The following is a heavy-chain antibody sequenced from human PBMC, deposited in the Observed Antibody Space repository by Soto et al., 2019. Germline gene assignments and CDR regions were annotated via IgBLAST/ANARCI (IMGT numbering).Heavy chain of an antibody. J-gene: IGHJ4*02. Sequence: EVQLVESGGGLVQPGGALRQSCAASGFTFSSYWMHWVRQAPGKGLVWVSRINSDGSSTSYADSVKGRFTISRDNAKNTLYLLMNSLRAEDTAVYYCVRTRLVVAAATRVDYWGQGTLVTVSS. D-gene: IGHD2-15*01. V-gene: IGHV3-74*01. CDR2: INSDGSST. CDR3: VRTRLVVAAATRVDY. CDR1: GFTFSSYW.